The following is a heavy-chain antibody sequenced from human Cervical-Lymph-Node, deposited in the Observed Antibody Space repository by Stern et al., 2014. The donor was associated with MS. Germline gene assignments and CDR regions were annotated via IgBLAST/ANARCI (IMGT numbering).Heavy chain of an antibody. Sequence: QVTLKESGPSLVRPTQTVTLTCTVSGFSLSADGVGVGWIRQGPGKALEWLALLYWDDDARYSQSLKNRLTIKKDTSKNQVVLTMTDMDPEDTGTYYCAHSFGSVSGTYSGMDVWGQGTTVTVS. D-gene: IGHD1-7*01. CDR3: AHSFGSVSGTYSGMDV. V-gene: IGHV2-5*02. CDR2: LYWDDDA. J-gene: IGHJ6*02. CDR1: GFSLSADGVG.